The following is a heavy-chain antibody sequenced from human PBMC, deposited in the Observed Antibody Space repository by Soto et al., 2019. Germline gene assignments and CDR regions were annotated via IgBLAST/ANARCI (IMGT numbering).Heavy chain of an antibody. V-gene: IGHV4-59*08. D-gene: IGHD1-7*01. Sequence: SETLSLTCTVSGGSISSYYWSWIRQPPGKGLEWIGYIYYSGSTNYNPSLKSRVTISVDTSKNQFSLKLSSVTAADTAVYYCARPGSWDYELSYYYYYMDVWGKGTTVTVSS. CDR1: GGSISSYY. CDR2: IYYSGST. J-gene: IGHJ6*03. CDR3: ARPGSWDYELSYYYYYMDV.